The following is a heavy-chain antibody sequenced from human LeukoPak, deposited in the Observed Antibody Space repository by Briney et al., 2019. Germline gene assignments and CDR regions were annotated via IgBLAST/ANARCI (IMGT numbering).Heavy chain of an antibody. V-gene: IGHV4-59*01. CDR2: IYYSGST. Sequence: SETLSLTCTVSGGSISGYQWSWIRQPPGKGLEWIGYIYYSGSTNYNPSLKSRVTVSVDTSKNQFSLKLRSVTAADTAVYYCARVGVGTSMDVWGQGTTVTVSS. D-gene: IGHD2-21*02. CDR1: GGSISGYQ. CDR3: ARVGVGTSMDV. J-gene: IGHJ6*02.